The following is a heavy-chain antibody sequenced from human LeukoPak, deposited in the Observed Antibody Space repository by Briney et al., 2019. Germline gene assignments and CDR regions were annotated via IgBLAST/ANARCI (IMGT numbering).Heavy chain of an antibody. J-gene: IGHJ3*02. CDR3: ARRSHYYDSSGYYYSFDI. V-gene: IGHV4-59*08. D-gene: IGHD3-22*01. Sequence: PSETLPLTCTVSGGSISSYYWSWIRQHPGKGLEWIGNIYYSGSTNYNPSLKSRVTISVDTSKNQFSLKLSSVTAADTAVYYCARRSHYYDSSGYYYSFDIWGQGTMVTVSS. CDR2: IYYSGST. CDR1: GGSISSYY.